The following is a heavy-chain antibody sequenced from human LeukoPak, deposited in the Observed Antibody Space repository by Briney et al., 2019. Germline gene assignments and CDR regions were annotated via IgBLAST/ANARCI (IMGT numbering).Heavy chain of an antibody. CDR1: GGSFSGYY. Sequence: SETLSLTCAVYGGSFSGYYWSWIRQPPGKGLEWIGYIYYSGSTNYNPSLKSRVTISVDTSKNQFSLKLSSVTAADTAVYYCARALAVATFDYWGQGTLVTVSS. D-gene: IGHD6-19*01. J-gene: IGHJ4*02. V-gene: IGHV4-59*01. CDR3: ARALAVATFDY. CDR2: IYYSGST.